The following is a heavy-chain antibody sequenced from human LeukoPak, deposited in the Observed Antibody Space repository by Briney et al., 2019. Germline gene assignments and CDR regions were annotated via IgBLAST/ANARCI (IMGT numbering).Heavy chain of an antibody. CDR3: ARGVDWLFDY. V-gene: IGHV4-31*03. CDR1: NGSISTGAYH. CDR2: IYHIGST. D-gene: IGHD2-21*01. J-gene: IGHJ4*02. Sequence: SKTLSLTCTVSNGSISTGAYHWSWIRQHPGKGLEWIGYIYHIGSTSYNPSLRSRVTISLDTSKNQFSLKLSSVTAADTAVYYCARGVDWLFDYWGQGTLVTVSS.